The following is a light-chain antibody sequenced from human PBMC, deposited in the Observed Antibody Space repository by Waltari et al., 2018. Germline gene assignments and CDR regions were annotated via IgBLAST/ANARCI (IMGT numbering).Light chain of an antibody. CDR2: LNTEGGH. Sequence: QLVLTQPPSASASLAASVKPPFTPTSGHRSFVISGHHQQPGKVPRYLMTLNTEGGHTQGDGIPDRFSGSTSGAERYLTISSLQSEDEADYFCQTWGTGIVVFGGGTKLTVL. V-gene: IGLV4-69*01. CDR3: QTWGTGIVV. J-gene: IGLJ2*01. CDR1: SGHRSFV.